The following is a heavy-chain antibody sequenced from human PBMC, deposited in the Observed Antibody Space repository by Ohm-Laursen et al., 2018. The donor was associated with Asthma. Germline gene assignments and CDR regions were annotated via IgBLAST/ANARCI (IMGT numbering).Heavy chain of an antibody. CDR3: ARLDWVRSMFDS. D-gene: IGHD3-9*01. CDR2: IQSSGGA. Sequence: SETLSLTCTVSGGSISSYYWSWVRQAPGRELEWIAYIQSSGGANYNPSLQSRVTLSLDTSKNQVSLRLSSVTAADTALYFCARLDWVRSMFDSWGPGIQVLVSS. CDR1: GGSISSYY. V-gene: IGHV4-59*01. J-gene: IGHJ4*02.